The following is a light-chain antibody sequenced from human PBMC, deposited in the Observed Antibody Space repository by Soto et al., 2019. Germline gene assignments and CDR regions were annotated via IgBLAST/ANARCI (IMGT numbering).Light chain of an antibody. CDR2: GAS. J-gene: IGKJ1*01. Sequence: EVVMTQSPATLSVSPGERATLSCRASQNIDRFLAWYQQKPGQAPRLLIYGASTRATGIPARFSGSGSGTEFTLTISILESEDVALYYCQQYNNWPPWTFGQGTKVEI. CDR1: QNIDRF. V-gene: IGKV3-15*01. CDR3: QQYNNWPPWT.